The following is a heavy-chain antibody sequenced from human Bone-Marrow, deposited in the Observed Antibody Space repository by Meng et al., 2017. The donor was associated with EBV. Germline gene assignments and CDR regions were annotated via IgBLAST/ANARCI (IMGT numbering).Heavy chain of an antibody. D-gene: IGHD1-14*01. J-gene: IGHJ5*02. V-gene: IGHV3-30*18. CDR2: IPSDASHNK. CDR3: AKDLSGRFDP. Sequence: QEEVGESGVGVVQPGRSLRLSCAASGFIFSCYGFHWVRQAPGKGPEWVAIIPSDASHNKYYADSVKGRFTISRDNSKNTLYLQMNSLKIEDTAVYYCAKDLSGRFDPWGQGTLVTLSS. CDR1: GFIFSCYG.